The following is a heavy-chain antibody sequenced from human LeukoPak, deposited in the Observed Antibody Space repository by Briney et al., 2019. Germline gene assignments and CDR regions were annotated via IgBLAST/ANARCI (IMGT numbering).Heavy chain of an antibody. Sequence: GGSLRLSCAASGFTFSSYSMNWVRQAPGKGLEWVSSISSSSSYIYYADSVKGRFTISRDNAKNSLYLQMNSLRAEDTAVYYCARGVIDYYDSSGYKGPEDYWGQGTLVTVSS. D-gene: IGHD3-22*01. J-gene: IGHJ4*02. CDR2: ISSSSSYI. CDR1: GFTFSSYS. V-gene: IGHV3-21*01. CDR3: ARGVIDYYDSSGYKGPEDY.